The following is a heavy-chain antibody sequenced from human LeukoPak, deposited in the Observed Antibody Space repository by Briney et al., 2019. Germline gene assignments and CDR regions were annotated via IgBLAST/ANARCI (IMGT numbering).Heavy chain of an antibody. D-gene: IGHD2-21*02. CDR3: ARGGMVATTLIDY. Sequence: GGSLRLSCAASGFAFSSYSIHWVRQAPGKGLEWVAVISHDGSSEFYADSVKGRFTISGDNSKNTLYLQVNSLRPEDTAVYFCARGGMVATTLIDYWGQGTLVTVSS. CDR2: ISHDGSSE. CDR1: GFAFSSYS. V-gene: IGHV3-30-3*01. J-gene: IGHJ4*02.